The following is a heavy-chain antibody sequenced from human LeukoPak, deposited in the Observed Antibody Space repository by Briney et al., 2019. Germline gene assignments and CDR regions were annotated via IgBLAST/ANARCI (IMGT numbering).Heavy chain of an antibody. V-gene: IGHV3-23*01. D-gene: IGHD1-26*01. CDR1: GFTFSSYA. J-gene: IGHJ4*02. Sequence: GGSLRLSCAASGFTFSSYAMSWVRQAPGKGLEWVSAISGSGGSTYYADSVKGRFTISRDNSKNTLYLQMSSLRAEDTAVYYCAKGTRGSYPFYYFDYWGQGALVTVSS. CDR2: ISGSGGST. CDR3: AKGTRGSYPFYYFDY.